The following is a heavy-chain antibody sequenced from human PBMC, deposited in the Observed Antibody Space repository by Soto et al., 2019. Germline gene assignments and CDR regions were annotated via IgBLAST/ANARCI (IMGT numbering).Heavy chain of an antibody. CDR3: ARDRSVSHNYYYYMDV. J-gene: IGHJ6*03. CDR2: ISSSSSYI. V-gene: IGHV3-21*01. CDR1: GFTFSSYS. Sequence: GGSLRLSCAASGFTFSSYSMNWVRQAPGKGLEWVSSISSSSSYIYYADSMKGRSTISRDNAKNSLYLEMNSLRAEDTAVYYCARDRSVSHNYYYYMDVWGKGTTVTVSS. D-gene: IGHD4-4*01.